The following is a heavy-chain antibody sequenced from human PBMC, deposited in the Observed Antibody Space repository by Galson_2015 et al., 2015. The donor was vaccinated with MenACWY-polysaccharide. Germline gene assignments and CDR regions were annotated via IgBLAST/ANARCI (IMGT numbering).Heavy chain of an antibody. D-gene: IGHD6-19*01. CDR2: MNPNSGNT. J-gene: IGHJ5*02. CDR3: ARGPTVSWTVAGTLNWFDP. CDR1: GYTFTSYD. V-gene: IGHV1-8*01. Sequence: SVKVSCKASGYTFTSYDINWVRQATGQGLEWMGWMNPNSGNTGYAQKFQGRVTMTRNTSISTAYMELSSLRSEDTAVYYCARGPTVSWTVAGTLNWFDPWGQGTLVTVSS.